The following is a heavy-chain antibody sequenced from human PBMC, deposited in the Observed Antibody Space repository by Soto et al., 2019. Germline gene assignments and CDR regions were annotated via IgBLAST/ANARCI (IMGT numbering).Heavy chain of an antibody. CDR3: AKEIIGRREVEPAATGL. D-gene: IGHD2-2*01. V-gene: IGHV3-23*01. Sequence: GGSLRLSCAASGFIFSSYAMSWVRQAPGKGLEWISGVSGSGGSTYYAGSVKGRFTISRDNSKNTLYLQMNSLRAEDTAVYYCAKEIIGRREVEPAATGLWGQGTLVTVSS. CDR1: GFIFSSYA. CDR2: VSGSGGST. J-gene: IGHJ4*02.